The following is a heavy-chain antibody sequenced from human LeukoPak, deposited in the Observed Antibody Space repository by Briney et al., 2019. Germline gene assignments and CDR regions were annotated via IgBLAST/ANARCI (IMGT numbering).Heavy chain of an antibody. D-gene: IGHD3-10*01. V-gene: IGHV4-34*01. CDR3: ATTSGY. Sequence: PSETLSLTCAVYGGSFSGYYWYWIRQPPGKGLEWIGEINYSGSTNYNPSLKSRVTISADTSKNQFSLKMSSVTAADTAVYHCATTSGYWGQGTLVTVSS. J-gene: IGHJ4*02. CDR2: INYSGST. CDR1: GGSFSGYY.